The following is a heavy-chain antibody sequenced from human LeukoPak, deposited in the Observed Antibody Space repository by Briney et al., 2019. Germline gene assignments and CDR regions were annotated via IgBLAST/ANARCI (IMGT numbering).Heavy chain of an antibody. CDR1: GFTFSSYG. Sequence: PGGSLRLSCAASGFTFSSYGMHWVRQAPGKGLEWVAFIRYDGSNKYYADSAKGRFTISRDNSKNTLYLQMNSLRAEDTAVYYCAKDLLRYCSSTSCPFDYWGQGTLVTVSS. V-gene: IGHV3-30*02. J-gene: IGHJ4*02. CDR3: AKDLLRYCSSTSCPFDY. D-gene: IGHD2-2*01. CDR2: IRYDGSNK.